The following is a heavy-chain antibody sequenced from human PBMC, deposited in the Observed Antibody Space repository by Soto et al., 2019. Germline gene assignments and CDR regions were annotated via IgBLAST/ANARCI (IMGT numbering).Heavy chain of an antibody. CDR2: INPNSGGT. J-gene: IGHJ6*02. CDR3: ARAADHYYYYGMDV. V-gene: IGHV1-2*04. Sequence: QVQLVQSGAEVKKHGASVKVSCKASGYTFTGYYMHWVRQAPGQGLEWMGWINPNSGGTNYAQKFQGWVTMTRDTSISTAYMELSRLRSDDTAVYYCARAADHYYYYGMDVWGQGTTVTVSS. D-gene: IGHD2-2*01. CDR1: GYTFTGYY.